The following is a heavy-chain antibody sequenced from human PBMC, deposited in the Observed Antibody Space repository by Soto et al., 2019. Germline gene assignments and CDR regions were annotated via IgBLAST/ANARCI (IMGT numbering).Heavy chain of an antibody. Sequence: GGSLRPSCAASGFTITSSAMSWVRQAPGKGLEWVSTTGISGRTTYYADSVKGRFTVSRDDSKNTLDLQMSSLRAEDTAVYYCATVHNTSRSFDYWGQGTPVT. CDR3: ATVHNTSRSFDY. CDR2: TGISGRTT. D-gene: IGHD1-20*01. J-gene: IGHJ4*02. CDR1: GFTITSSA. V-gene: IGHV3-23*01.